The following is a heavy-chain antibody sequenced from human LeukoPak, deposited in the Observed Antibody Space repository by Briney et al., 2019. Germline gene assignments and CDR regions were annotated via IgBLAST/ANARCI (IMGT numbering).Heavy chain of an antibody. V-gene: IGHV4-59*12. CDR2: IHYSVRT. J-gene: IGHJ4*02. D-gene: IGHD1-26*01. CDR1: GGSIGVFY. Sequence: PSETLSLTCTVSGGSIGVFYWRWIRQPPGKGLEWISYIHYSVRTNDNPSLKSRVTISVDTFENQFSLKLSSVTSASTAVYYCARRPGVSWEDYFDYWGQGTLVTVSS. CDR3: ARRPGVSWEDYFDY.